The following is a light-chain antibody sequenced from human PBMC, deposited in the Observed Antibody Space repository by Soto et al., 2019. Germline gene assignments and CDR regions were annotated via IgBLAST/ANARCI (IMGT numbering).Light chain of an antibody. CDR1: QSVSKNY. Sequence: DIELTQSPGTLSLSPGERATLSCRASQSVSKNYLARYQQKPGQAPRLLIYGASSRATGIPDRFSGSGSGTDFTLTISRLEPEDFAMYYCQQSGSSSWTFGQGTKVEIK. CDR3: QQSGSSSWT. V-gene: IGKV3-20*01. J-gene: IGKJ1*01. CDR2: GAS.